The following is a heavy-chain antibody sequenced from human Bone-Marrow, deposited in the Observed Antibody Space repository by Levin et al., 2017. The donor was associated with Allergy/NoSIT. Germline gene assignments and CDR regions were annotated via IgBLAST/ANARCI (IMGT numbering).Heavy chain of an antibody. V-gene: IGHV3-21*01. D-gene: IGHD3-10*01. Sequence: GGSLRLSCTASGFAFSDSTMNWVRQAPGKGLEWVSSITSDSSYIYYADSVKGRFTISRDNAKNSLYLQMNSLRAEDTAVYFCARDMVRGIIIKCGNFHLWGRGTLVTVS. J-gene: IGHJ2*01. CDR2: ITSDSSYI. CDR1: GFAFSDST. CDR3: ARDMVRGIIIKCGNFHL.